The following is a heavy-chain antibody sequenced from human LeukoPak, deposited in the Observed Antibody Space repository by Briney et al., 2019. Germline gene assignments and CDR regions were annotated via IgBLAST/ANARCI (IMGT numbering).Heavy chain of an antibody. CDR1: GFTVSSNY. D-gene: IGHD3-10*01. CDR3: ASSHGVRGVVDY. CDR2: IYSGGST. V-gene: IGHV3-66*01. Sequence: GGSLRLTCAASGFTVSSNYMSWVRQAPGKGLEWVSVIYSGGSTYYADSVKGRFTIPRDNSKNTLYLQMNSLRAEDTAVYYCASSHGVRGVVDYWGQGTLVTVSS. J-gene: IGHJ4*02.